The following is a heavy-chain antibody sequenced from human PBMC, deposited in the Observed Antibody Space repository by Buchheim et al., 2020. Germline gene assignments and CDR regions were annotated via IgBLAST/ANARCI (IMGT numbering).Heavy chain of an antibody. J-gene: IGHJ4*02. CDR3: AREFKVLRFLEWSPPHTELDY. D-gene: IGHD3-3*01. Sequence: EVQLVESGGGLVQPGGSLRLSCAASGFTFSSYEMNWVRQAPGKGLEWVSYISSSGSTIYYADSVKGRFTISRDNAKNSLYLQMNSLRAEDTAVYYCAREFKVLRFLEWSPPHTELDYWGQGTL. CDR1: GFTFSSYE. CDR2: ISSSGSTI. V-gene: IGHV3-48*03.